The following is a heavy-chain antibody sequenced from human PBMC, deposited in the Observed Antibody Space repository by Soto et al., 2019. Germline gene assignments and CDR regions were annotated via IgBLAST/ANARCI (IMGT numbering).Heavy chain of an antibody. CDR3: AREYTAWPLAYGLDV. Sequence: PVGSLRLSCVGSGFTFSNYSSNWVRQAPGKGLEGVSSISSRSDIYYADSVKGRFTISRDNAKNSVSLQMNSLRAEDTAVYYCAREYTAWPLAYGLDVWGQGTTVTVSS. V-gene: IGHV3-21*01. CDR2: ISSRSDI. CDR1: GFTFSNYS. J-gene: IGHJ6*02. D-gene: IGHD2-2*02.